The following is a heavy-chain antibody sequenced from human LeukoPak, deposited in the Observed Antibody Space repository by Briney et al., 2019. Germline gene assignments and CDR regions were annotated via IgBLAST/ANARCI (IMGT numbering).Heavy chain of an antibody. V-gene: IGHV4-59*01. CDR2: IYYSGSA. CDR3: ARACGGDCRHPSSPFDP. D-gene: IGHD2-21*02. Sequence: SETLSLTCTVSGGSISSYYWNWIRQPPGKGLEWIGYIYYSGSANYNPSLKSRVTISVDTSKNQFSLTLTSVTAADTAVYYCARACGGDCRHPSSPFDPWGQEPWSPSPQ. J-gene: IGHJ5*02. CDR1: GGSISSYY.